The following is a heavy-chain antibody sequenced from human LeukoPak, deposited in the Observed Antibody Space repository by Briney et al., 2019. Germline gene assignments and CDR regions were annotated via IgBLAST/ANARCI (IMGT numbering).Heavy chain of an antibody. CDR3: ARVPEYMDILIAYSTTPDY. CDR1: GFTFSSYA. J-gene: IGHJ4*02. Sequence: GGSLRLSCAASGFTFSSYAMSWVRQAPGKGLECVSTISGSGDTTYYADSVKGRFTISRDNAKNSLYLQMNSLRAEDTAVYYCARVPEYMDILIAYSTTPDYWGQGTLVTVSS. V-gene: IGHV3-23*01. D-gene: IGHD3-9*01. CDR2: ISGSGDTT.